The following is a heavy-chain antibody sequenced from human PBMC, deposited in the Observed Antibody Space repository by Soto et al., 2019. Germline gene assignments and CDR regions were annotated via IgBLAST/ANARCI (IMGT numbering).Heavy chain of an antibody. Sequence: SETLSLTCSVSDDSINSDKYYWGWIRQPPGKGLEWVGSIYYRGNAYYNPSLQTRVTISLDKSKSQFSLKLNSVTAAVSVVYFCARLEGPATISYYFDFWGPGALVTVSS. D-gene: IGHD3-3*01. J-gene: IGHJ4*02. CDR3: ARLEGPATISYYFDF. CDR1: DDSINSDKYY. CDR2: IYYRGNA. V-gene: IGHV4-39*01.